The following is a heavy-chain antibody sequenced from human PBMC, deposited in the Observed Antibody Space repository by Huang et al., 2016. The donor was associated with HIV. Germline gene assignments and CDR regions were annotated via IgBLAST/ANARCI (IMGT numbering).Heavy chain of an antibody. D-gene: IGHD1-1*01. CDR2: IKHSGST. J-gene: IGHJ3*02. CDR1: GGSFSGYY. V-gene: IGHV4-34*01. CDR3: ARERMMSWLDDHDAFDI. Sequence: QVQLQQWGAGLLKPSETLSLTCAVYGGSFSGYYWSGIRQSPGKGLEWIGEIKHSGSTHYDPSRKSRRTISVDTSKNQVSLKLSSVTAADTAVYYCARERMMSWLDDHDAFDIWGQGTMVTVSS.